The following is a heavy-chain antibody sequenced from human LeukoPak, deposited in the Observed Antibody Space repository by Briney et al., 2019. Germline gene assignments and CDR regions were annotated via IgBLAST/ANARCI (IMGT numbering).Heavy chain of an antibody. V-gene: IGHV4-34*01. Sequence: SETLSLTCAVYGGSFSGYYWSWIRQPPGKGLEWIGEINHSGSTNYNPSLKSRVTISVDTSKNQFSLKLSSVTAADTAVYYCARLRYYCYYMDVWGKGTTVTISS. CDR3: ARLRYYCYYMDV. J-gene: IGHJ6*03. CDR2: INHSGST. CDR1: GGSFSGYY.